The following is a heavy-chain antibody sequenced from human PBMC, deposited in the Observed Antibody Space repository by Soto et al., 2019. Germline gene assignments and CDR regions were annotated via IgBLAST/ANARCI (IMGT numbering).Heavy chain of an antibody. D-gene: IGHD1-1*01. CDR1: GFTVSNNW. CDR3: AFITTPVR. Sequence: EVQLVETGGGLIQHGGSLRLSCAASGFTVSNNWMSWVRQAPGKGLEWVSLIYSGGSAFYTDSVKGRFIISRDNSKNTLYLQMNSLRVEDTAVYYCAFITTPVRWGQGTTVTVSS. J-gene: IGHJ6*02. CDR2: IYSGGSA. V-gene: IGHV3-53*02.